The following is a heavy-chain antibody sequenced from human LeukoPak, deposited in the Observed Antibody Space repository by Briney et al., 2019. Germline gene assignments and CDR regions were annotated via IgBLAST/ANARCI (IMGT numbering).Heavy chain of an antibody. Sequence: GESLKISCKGSGYSFTSYWIGWVRPMPGRGLERMGIIYPGDSDTRYSPSFQGQVTISADKSISTAYLQWSSLKASATAMNYFASQLMYYDVSSGNYFDYWGQGTLVTVSS. CDR3: ASQLMYYDVSSGNYFDY. V-gene: IGHV5-51*01. CDR1: GYSFTSYW. CDR2: IYPGDSDT. D-gene: IGHD3-22*01. J-gene: IGHJ4*02.